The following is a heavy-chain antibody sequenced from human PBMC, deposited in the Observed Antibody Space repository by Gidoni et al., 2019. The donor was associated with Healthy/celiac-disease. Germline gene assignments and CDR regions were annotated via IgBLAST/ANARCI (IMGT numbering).Heavy chain of an antibody. J-gene: IGHJ1*01. D-gene: IGHD1-26*01. Sequence: QVQLVQSGAEGKKPGPSVKVSCTASGGTFSSYAISWVRQSPGQGLTWMGGISSIFVTAHYARMSQGRVTITADESTSTAYLGLGSLISDDTAVYYCARSGWGSYPAEYFQHWGQGTLVTVSS. CDR2: ISSIFVTA. CDR1: GGTFSSYA. V-gene: IGHV1-69*01. CDR3: ARSGWGSYPAEYFQH.